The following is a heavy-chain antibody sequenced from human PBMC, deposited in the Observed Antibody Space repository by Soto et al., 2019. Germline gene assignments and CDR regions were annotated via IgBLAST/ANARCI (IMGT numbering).Heavy chain of an antibody. Sequence: SGGSLRLSGAASVFTFSSYAMSWVRQAPGKGLEWVSAISGSGGSTYYADSVKGRFTISRDNSKNTLYLQMNSLRAEDTAVYYCAKWINDYGENGWFDPWGQGTLVTVSS. CDR3: AKWINDYGENGWFDP. CDR1: VFTFSSYA. D-gene: IGHD4-17*01. CDR2: ISGSGGST. J-gene: IGHJ5*02. V-gene: IGHV3-23*01.